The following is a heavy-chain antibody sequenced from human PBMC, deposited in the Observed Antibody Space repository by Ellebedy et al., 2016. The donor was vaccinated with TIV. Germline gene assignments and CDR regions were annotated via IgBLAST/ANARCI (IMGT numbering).Heavy chain of an antibody. CDR3: ARGGAAAGATPDY. CDR1: GYTFTTYG. CDR2: IGTYEGNT. D-gene: IGHD6-13*01. Sequence: AASVKVSCKASGYTFTTYGITWVRQAPGQGPEWMGWIGTYEGNTKYAQKLQGRVTMTRDTSTSTAYMELRSLRSDDTAVYYCARGGAAAGATPDYWGQGTLVTVSS. V-gene: IGHV1-18*04. J-gene: IGHJ4*02.